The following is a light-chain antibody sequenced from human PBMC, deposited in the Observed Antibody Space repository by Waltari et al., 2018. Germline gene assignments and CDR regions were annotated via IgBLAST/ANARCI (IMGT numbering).Light chain of an antibody. Sequence: DIQMTQSPPTLSASVGDRVTFTCQASQNISHYLNWYQQKPGKAPKLLIYDASNLERGAPSMFSGSGSGTDFTFTISRLETEDIATYYCQQYDGLPYTFGQGTKLEIK. CDR1: QNISHY. J-gene: IGKJ2*01. V-gene: IGKV1-33*01. CDR3: QQYDGLPYT. CDR2: DAS.